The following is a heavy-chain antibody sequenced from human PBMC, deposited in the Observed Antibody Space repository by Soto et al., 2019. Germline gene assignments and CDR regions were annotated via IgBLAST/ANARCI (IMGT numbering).Heavy chain of an antibody. CDR1: GYTFTSYG. D-gene: IGHD2-8*01. CDR2: ISAYNGNT. J-gene: IGHJ4*02. Sequence: QVQLVQSGAEVKKPGASVKVSCKASGYTFTSYGISWVRQAPGQGLEWMGWISAYNGNTNYAQKLQGRVTMTTDTSTSTAYMELRSLRSDDTAVYYCARDPPILLMVYATRILDYWGQGTLVTVSS. V-gene: IGHV1-18*01. CDR3: ARDPPILLMVYATRILDY.